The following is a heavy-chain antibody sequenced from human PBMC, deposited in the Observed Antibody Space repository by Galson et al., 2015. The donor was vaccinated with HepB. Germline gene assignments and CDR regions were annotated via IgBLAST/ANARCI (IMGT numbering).Heavy chain of an antibody. D-gene: IGHD1-26*01. CDR1: GFTFSSYA. CDR3: AKEESGSGSYYLGLDY. J-gene: IGHJ4*02. Sequence: SLRLSCAASGFTFSSYAMSWVRQAPGKGLEWVSAISGSGGSTYYADSVKGRFTISRDNSKNTLYLQMNSLRAEDTAVYYCAKEESGSGSYYLGLDYWGQGTLVTVSS. V-gene: IGHV3-23*01. CDR2: ISGSGGST.